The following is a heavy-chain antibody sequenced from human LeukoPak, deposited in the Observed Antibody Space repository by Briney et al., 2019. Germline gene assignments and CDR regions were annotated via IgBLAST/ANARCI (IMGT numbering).Heavy chain of an antibody. CDR3: AKGDDYSNPYYFDY. J-gene: IGHJ4*02. Sequence: PGGSLRLSCAASGFTFSNHWMSWVRQAPGKGLEWVAVIWYGGSNKYYADSVKGRFTISRDNSKNTLYLQMNSLRAEDTAVYYCAKGDDYSNPYYFDYWGQGTLVTVSS. CDR1: GFTFSNHW. D-gene: IGHD4-11*01. CDR2: IWYGGSNK. V-gene: IGHV3-30*02.